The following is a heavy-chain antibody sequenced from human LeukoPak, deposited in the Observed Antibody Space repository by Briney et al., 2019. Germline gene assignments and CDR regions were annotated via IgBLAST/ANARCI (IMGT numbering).Heavy chain of an antibody. D-gene: IGHD3-22*01. V-gene: IGHV3-74*01. CDR3: ARGHHYDSSGYPEYFQH. CDR2: MNSDGSST. J-gene: IGHJ1*01. Sequence: GGSLRLSCAASGFTFSSYWMHWVRQTPGKGLVWVSRMNSDGSSTTYADSVEGRFTIFRDNAKNTLYLQMTSLRAEDTAVYYCARGHHYDSSGYPEYFQHGGQGTLVTVSS. CDR1: GFTFSSYW.